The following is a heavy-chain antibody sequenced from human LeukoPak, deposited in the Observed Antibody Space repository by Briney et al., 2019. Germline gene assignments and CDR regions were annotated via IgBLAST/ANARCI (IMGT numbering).Heavy chain of an antibody. CDR2: INWNGGST. V-gene: IGHV3-20*01. J-gene: IGHJ4*02. CDR1: GFTFYDYG. Sequence: PGGSLRLSCAASGFTFYDYGMSWVRHAPGKGLEWGSGINWNGGSTVYADSVKGRFTISRDNAKNSLYLQMNSLRAEDTALYHCARRYCSGGSCYGAAGPVDYWGQGTLVTVSS. CDR3: ARRYCSGGSCYGAAGPVDY. D-gene: IGHD2-15*01.